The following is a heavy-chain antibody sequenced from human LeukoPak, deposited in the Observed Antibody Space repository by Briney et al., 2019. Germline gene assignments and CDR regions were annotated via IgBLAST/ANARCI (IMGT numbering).Heavy chain of an antibody. V-gene: IGHV1-18*01. CDR3: ARGWVLRYFDWLLHDGFHR. CDR2: ISAYNGNT. D-gene: IGHD3-9*01. J-gene: IGHJ3*02. Sequence: APVKVSSTPSVYTFATYGMIGVRQAPGQGLEWMGWISAYNGNTNYAHKLQGRVTMTTEPSTSTAYMELRSLRCDDTAVYYCARGWVLRYFDWLLHDGFHRWGQGRMVIVSS. CDR1: VYTFATYG.